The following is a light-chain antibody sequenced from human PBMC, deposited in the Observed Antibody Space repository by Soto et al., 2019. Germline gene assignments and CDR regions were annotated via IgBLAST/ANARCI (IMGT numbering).Light chain of an antibody. V-gene: IGKV3-11*01. CDR3: QQRSNWPVT. CDR1: QSVSSY. Sequence: EIVLTQSPATLSLSPGEGATLSCRASQSVSSYLAWYQQKPGQAPRLLIYDASNRATGIPARFSGSGSGTDFTLIISSLEPEDFAGYYCQQRSNWPVTFGLGTKVEV. CDR2: DAS. J-gene: IGKJ1*01.